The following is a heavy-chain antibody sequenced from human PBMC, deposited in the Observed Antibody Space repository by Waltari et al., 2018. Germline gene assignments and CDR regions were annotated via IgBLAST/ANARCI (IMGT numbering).Heavy chain of an antibody. CDR3: ARGREYDFWSGYYTAYYYYGMDV. CDR2: INHSGST. CDR1: GWSFRCYY. V-gene: IGHV4-34*01. D-gene: IGHD3-3*01. J-gene: IGHJ6*02. Sequence: QVQLQQWGAGLFKPSETLSPTCPVYGWSFRCYYWSWIRQPPGKGLELIGEINHSGSTNYNPSLKSRVTISVDTSKNQFSLKLSSVTAADTAVYYCARGREYDFWSGYYTAYYYYGMDVWGQGTTVTVSS.